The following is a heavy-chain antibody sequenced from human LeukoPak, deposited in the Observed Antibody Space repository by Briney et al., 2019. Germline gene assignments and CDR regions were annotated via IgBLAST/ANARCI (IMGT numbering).Heavy chain of an antibody. D-gene: IGHD6-13*01. CDR3: AKEAAAGAQDY. V-gene: IGHV3-53*05. CDR2: IYSGGTT. J-gene: IGHJ4*02. Sequence: GGSLRLSCAASGFTVSSNYMSWVRQAPGKGLEWVSVIYSGGTTYYADSVKGRFTISRDNSKNTLYLQMNSLRAEDTAVYHCAKEAAAGAQDYWGQGTLVTVSS. CDR1: GFTVSSNY.